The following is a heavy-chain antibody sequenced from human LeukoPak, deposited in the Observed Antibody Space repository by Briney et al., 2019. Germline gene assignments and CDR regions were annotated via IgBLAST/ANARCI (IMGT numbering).Heavy chain of an antibody. J-gene: IGHJ4*02. CDR3: ARGGGYCSSTSCYYFDS. CDR1: GFSFSSYS. D-gene: IGHD2-2*01. CDR2: ISSTGNYI. V-gene: IGHV3-21*01. Sequence: GGSLRLSCEASGFSFSSYSMNWVRQAPRKGLEWVSSISSTGNYIYYADSVKGRFTVSRDNAKKSLYLQMNSLRAEDTAVYYCARGGGYCSSTSCYYFDSWGQGTLVTVSS.